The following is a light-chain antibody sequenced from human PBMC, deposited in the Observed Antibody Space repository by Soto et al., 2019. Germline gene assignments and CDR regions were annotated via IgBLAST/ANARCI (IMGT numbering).Light chain of an antibody. V-gene: IGKV3-20*01. CDR3: QQYGSSPRT. CDR2: DAS. CDR1: QSVSSSY. Sequence: IGLTQSPGTLSLSPGERATLSCRASQSVSSSYLAWYQQKPGQAPRLLIYDASSRATGIPDRFSGSGSGTDFTLTISRLEPEDFAVYYCQQYGSSPRTFGQGTKVEIK. J-gene: IGKJ1*01.